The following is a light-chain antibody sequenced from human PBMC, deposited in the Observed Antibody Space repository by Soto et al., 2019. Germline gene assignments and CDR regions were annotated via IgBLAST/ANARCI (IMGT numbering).Light chain of an antibody. CDR1: QSISRT. V-gene: IGKV3-15*01. Sequence: EILMTQSPATLSVSPGEGLTLSCRASQSISRTLAWYQQRPGQAPRLLIYGASSRATSVPARFSGSGPGTEFTLTISSLQSEDFAVYYCQQYNDWPLTFGGGTKVDIK. CDR3: QQYNDWPLT. CDR2: GAS. J-gene: IGKJ4*01.